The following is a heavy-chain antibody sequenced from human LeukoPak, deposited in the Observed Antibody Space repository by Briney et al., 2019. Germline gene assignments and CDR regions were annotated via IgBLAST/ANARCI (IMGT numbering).Heavy chain of an antibody. CDR2: MNPNSGNT. CDR1: GYTFTSYD. D-gene: IGHD6-19*01. J-gene: IGHJ6*02. V-gene: IGHV1-8*01. Sequence: ASVKVSCKASGYTFTSYDINWVRQATGQGLEWMGWMNPNSGNTGYAQKFQGRVTMTRNTSISTAYMELSSLRSEDTAVYYCARGGSQQWLVLNYYYYGMDVWGQGTMVTVSS. CDR3: ARGGSQQWLVLNYYYYGMDV.